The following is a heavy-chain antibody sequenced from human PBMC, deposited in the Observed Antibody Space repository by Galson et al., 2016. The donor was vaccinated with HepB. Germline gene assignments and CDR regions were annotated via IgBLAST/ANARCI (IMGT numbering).Heavy chain of an antibody. CDR1: GYTFTDYF. CDR2: INPNSGGT. J-gene: IGHJ3*01. V-gene: IGHV1-2*02. CDR3: ARGHTYADCVAY. Sequence: SVKVSCKASGYTFTDYFIHWVRQAPGQGPEWMGWINPNSGGTNYAQKFQGRVTMIRDTSITTAYMDLSSLRFDDTAVYFCARGHTYADCVAYWGQGTMVIVSS. D-gene: IGHD4-17*01.